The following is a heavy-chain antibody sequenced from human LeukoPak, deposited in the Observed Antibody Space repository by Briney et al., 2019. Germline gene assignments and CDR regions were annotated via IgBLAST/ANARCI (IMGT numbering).Heavy chain of an antibody. CDR3: AKAPSSWYPNWFDP. J-gene: IGHJ5*02. CDR2: ISGSGTNT. V-gene: IGHV3-23*01. D-gene: IGHD6-13*01. Sequence: PGGSLRLSCAASGFTFSSYWMHWVRQAPGKGLEWVSGISGSGTNTYYVDSVKGRFTISRDNSKNTLYLQMNSRRADGTAVYYCAKAPSSWYPNWFDPWGQGTLVTVSS. CDR1: GFTFSSYW.